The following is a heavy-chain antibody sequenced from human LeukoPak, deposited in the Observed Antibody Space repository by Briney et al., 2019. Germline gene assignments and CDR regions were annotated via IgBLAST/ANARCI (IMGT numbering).Heavy chain of an antibody. V-gene: IGHV1-69*13. D-gene: IGHD2-2*01. CDR3: NFVVPAAFGGGVDY. CDR2: IIPIFGTA. CDR1: GGTFSSYA. Sequence: SVKVSCKASGGTFSSYAISWVRQAPGQGLEWMGGIIPIFGTANYAQKFQGRVTITADESTSTAYMELSSLRSEDTAVYYCNFVVPAAFGGGVDYWGQGTLVTVSS. J-gene: IGHJ4*02.